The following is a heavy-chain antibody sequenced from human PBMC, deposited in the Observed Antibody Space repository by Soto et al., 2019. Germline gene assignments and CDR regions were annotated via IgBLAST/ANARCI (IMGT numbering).Heavy chain of an antibody. J-gene: IGHJ4*02. CDR1: GFTFSTYA. CDR2: ISYDGSNK. D-gene: IGHD3-3*01. Sequence: QVQLVESGGGVVQPGRSLRLSCAASGFTFSTYAMHWVRQAPGKGLEWVAVISYDGSNKYYTDSVKGRFTSSRDNSNNTRYLQMNSRSAEDTAVYYCTRHKRDLRFLEWSFSFASWSQGTLVTVSS. CDR3: TRHKRDLRFLEWSFSFAS. V-gene: IGHV3-30-3*01.